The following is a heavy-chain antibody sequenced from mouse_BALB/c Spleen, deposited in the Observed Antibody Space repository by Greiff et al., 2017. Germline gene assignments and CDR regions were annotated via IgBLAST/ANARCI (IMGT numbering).Heavy chain of an antibody. CDR2: INPGSGGT. V-gene: IGHV1-54*01. J-gene: IGHJ4*01. CDR1: GYAFTNYL. D-gene: IGHD2-14*01. CDR3: ARDRLAMDY. Sequence: QVQLKESGAELVRPGTSVKVSCKASGYAFTNYLIEWVKQRPGQGLEWIGVINPGSGGTNYNEKFKGKATLTADKSSSTAYMQLSSLTSDDSAVYFCARDRLAMDYWGQGTSVTVSS.